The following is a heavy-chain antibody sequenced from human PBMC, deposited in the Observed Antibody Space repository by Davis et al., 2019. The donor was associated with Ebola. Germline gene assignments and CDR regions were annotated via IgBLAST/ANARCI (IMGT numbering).Heavy chain of an antibody. Sequence: GESLKISCKGSRDSFTNYWIGWVRQMPGKGLEWMGIIYPGDSDTRYSPSFQGQVTISADKSISTAYLQWSSLKASDTAMYYCARRRVIHDLATNDYFDIWGQGTLVTVSS. CDR2: IYPGDSDT. CDR1: RDSFTNYW. V-gene: IGHV5-51*01. J-gene: IGHJ4*02. CDR3: ARRRVIHDLATNDYFDI. D-gene: IGHD5-12*01.